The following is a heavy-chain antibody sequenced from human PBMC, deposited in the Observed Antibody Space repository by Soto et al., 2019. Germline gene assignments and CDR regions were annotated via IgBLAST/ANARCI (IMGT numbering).Heavy chain of an antibody. CDR1: GFIFSNYA. Sequence: EVQLLESGGGLAQSGGSLRLSCAASGFIFSNYAMSWVRQAPGKGLAWVSAIGGSGDSTYYADSVKGRFTISRDNSKSTLYLQMNNLRAEDTAIYYCALGGIASTGYWGQGTLVTVSS. CDR3: ALGGIASTGY. D-gene: IGHD6-13*01. CDR2: IGGSGDST. J-gene: IGHJ4*02. V-gene: IGHV3-23*01.